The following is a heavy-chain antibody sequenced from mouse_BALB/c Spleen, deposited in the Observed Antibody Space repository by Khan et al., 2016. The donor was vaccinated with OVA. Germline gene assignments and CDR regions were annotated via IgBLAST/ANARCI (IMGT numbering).Heavy chain of an antibody. V-gene: IGHV5-9-1*01. Sequence: VELVESGGVLVEPGESLKLSCAASGFTFSSFVMSWVRQTPEKRLEWVATISSAATYTYYPDSVKGRFTISRDNAKNTLYLQMNSLRSDDTAIYYCANGNYGWFAYWGQGTLVTVST. CDR1: GFTFSSFV. CDR2: ISSAATYT. CDR3: ANGNYGWFAY. D-gene: IGHD2-1*01. J-gene: IGHJ3*01.